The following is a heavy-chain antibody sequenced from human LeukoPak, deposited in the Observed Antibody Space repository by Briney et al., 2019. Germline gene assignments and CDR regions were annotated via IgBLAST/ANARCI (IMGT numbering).Heavy chain of an antibody. V-gene: IGHV3-33*06. Sequence: GGSLRLSCAASGFTFSNYSMHWVRQTPGKGLEWVAVIWYDGSKKYYVDSVKGRFTISRDDSKKKIYLQMNSLRAEDTAVYYCAKDPHRSYYYMDVWGKGTTVTVSS. CDR1: GFTFSNYS. J-gene: IGHJ6*03. CDR2: IWYDGSKK. CDR3: AKDPHRSYYYMDV.